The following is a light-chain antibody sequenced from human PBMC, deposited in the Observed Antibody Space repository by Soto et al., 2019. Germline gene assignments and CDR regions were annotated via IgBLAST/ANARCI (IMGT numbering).Light chain of an antibody. CDR2: DAS. CDR3: QQYSQWPLYT. V-gene: IGKV3-15*01. J-gene: IGKJ2*01. Sequence: EIVMTQSPATLAVSPGERATLSCRASQSVSSNLAWYQQKPGQAPRLLIYDASTRATGIPARFSGSGSGTEFTLTIRSLQSEDFALYYCQQYSQWPLYTFGQGTKVDIK. CDR1: QSVSSN.